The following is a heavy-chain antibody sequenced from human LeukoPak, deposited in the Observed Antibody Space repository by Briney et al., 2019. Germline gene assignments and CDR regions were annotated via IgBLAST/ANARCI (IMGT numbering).Heavy chain of an antibody. J-gene: IGHJ3*02. CDR3: ARRSGTYHAFDI. CDR1: GGSISSNGYY. V-gene: IGHV4-39*01. Sequence: SETLSLTCTVSGGSISSNGYYWGWIRKPPGKGLEWIGSFYYTGSTFCSPSLKSRVTISVDTSKNQFSLKLSSVTAADTAVYYCARRSGTYHAFDIWGQGTMVTVSS. D-gene: IGHD1-26*01. CDR2: FYYTGST.